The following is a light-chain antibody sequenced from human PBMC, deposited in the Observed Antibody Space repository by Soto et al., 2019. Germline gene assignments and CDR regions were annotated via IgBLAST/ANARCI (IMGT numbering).Light chain of an antibody. CDR2: EAA. V-gene: IGKV1-5*03. CDR1: QYIHNY. Sequence: GDRVTITCRASQYIHNYLAWYQQKPGEAPKLLIYEAANLESGVPSRFSGSGTGTEFTLTISSLQPDDFATYYCQQSKNYPWTFGQGTRVEI. J-gene: IGKJ1*01. CDR3: QQSKNYPWT.